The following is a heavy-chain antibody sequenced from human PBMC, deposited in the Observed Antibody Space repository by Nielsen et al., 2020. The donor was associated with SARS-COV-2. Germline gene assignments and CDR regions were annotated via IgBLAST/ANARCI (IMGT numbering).Heavy chain of an antibody. Sequence: GESLKISCTASGFTFGDYAMSWVRQAPGKGLEWVGFIRSKAYGGTTEYAASVKGRFTISRDDSKSIAYLQMNSLKTEDTAVYYCTREDIVVVPAAIGPDYYYYGMDVWGQGTTVTVSS. V-gene: IGHV3-49*04. CDR1: GFTFGDYA. J-gene: IGHJ6*02. CDR3: TREDIVVVPAAIGPDYYYYGMDV. CDR2: IRSKAYGGTT. D-gene: IGHD2-2*02.